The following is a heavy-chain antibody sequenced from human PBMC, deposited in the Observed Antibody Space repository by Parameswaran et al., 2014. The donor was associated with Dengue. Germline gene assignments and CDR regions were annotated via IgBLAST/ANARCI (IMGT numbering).Heavy chain of an antibody. J-gene: IGHJ6*02. CDR1: ISVA. CDR3: ARGRSGWYGEEGYYYYYGMDV. Sequence: ISVARWIRQSPSRGLEWLGRTYYRSKWYNDYAVSVKSRITINPDTSKNQFSLQLNSVTPEDTAVYYCARGRSGWYGEEGYYYYYGMDVWGQGTTVTVSS. CDR2: TYYRSKWYN. D-gene: IGHD6-19*01. V-gene: IGHV6-1*01.